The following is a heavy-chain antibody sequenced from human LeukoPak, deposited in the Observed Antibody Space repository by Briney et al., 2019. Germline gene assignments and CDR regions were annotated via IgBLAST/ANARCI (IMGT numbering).Heavy chain of an antibody. Sequence: GGSLRLSCAASGFTFSSYSMNWVRQAPGKGLEWVSSISSSSSYIYYADSVKGRFTISRDNARNSLYLQMNSLRAEDTAVYYCARGYSSGWDAFDIWGQGTMVTVSS. V-gene: IGHV3-21*01. CDR3: ARGYSSGWDAFDI. J-gene: IGHJ3*02. CDR2: ISSSSSYI. CDR1: GFTFSSYS. D-gene: IGHD6-19*01.